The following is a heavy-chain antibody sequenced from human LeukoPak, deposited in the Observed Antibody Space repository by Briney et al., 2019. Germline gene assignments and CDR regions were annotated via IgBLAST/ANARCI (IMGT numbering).Heavy chain of an antibody. CDR1: GGSTSGYY. V-gene: IGHV4-59*08. CDR2: IYYSGST. D-gene: IGHD5-12*01. J-gene: IGHJ4*02. CDR3: ARQDGYSGYDGGFDS. Sequence: SETLSLTCTVSGGSTSGYYWSWIRQPPGKGLEWIGYIYYSGSTKYNPSLKSRVTISVDTSKNQFSLKLSSVTAADTAVYYCARQDGYSGYDGGFDSWGQGTLVTVSS.